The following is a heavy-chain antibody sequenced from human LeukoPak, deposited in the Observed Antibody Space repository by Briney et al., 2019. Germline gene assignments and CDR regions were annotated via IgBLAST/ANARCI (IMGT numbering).Heavy chain of an antibody. CDR3: ARIGAGSSCDY. CDR2: ISGTSNYI. D-gene: IGHD6-13*01. Sequence: GGSLRLSCAASGFTFNIYSMNWVRQAPGKGLEWVSSISGTSNYIYYADSVKGRFTISRDNAKNSLYLQMNSLRAEDTAVYYCARIGAGSSCDYWGQGTLVTVSS. J-gene: IGHJ4*02. V-gene: IGHV3-21*01. CDR1: GFTFNIYS.